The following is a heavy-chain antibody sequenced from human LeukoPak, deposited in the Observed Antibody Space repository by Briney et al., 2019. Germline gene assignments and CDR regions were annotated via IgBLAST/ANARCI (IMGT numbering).Heavy chain of an antibody. CDR3: ARGGGARPDY. Sequence: GRSLRLSCTASGFTFSSYGMNWVRQAPGKGLKWVSYISSSSSAINYADSVKGRFTISRDNAKNSLFLQMNSLRDEDTAVHYCARGGGARPDYWGQGILVTVSS. CDR2: ISSSSSAI. V-gene: IGHV3-48*02. J-gene: IGHJ4*02. D-gene: IGHD3-10*01. CDR1: GFTFSSYG.